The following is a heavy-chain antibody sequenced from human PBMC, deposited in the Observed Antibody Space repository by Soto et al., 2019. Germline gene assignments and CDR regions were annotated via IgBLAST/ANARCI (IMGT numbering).Heavy chain of an antibody. V-gene: IGHV1-18*01. CDR1: GYTFTSYG. J-gene: IGHJ6*02. Sequence: ASVKVSCKASGYTFTSYGISWVRQAPGQGLEWMGWISAYNGSTNYAQKLQGRVTMTTDTSTSTAYMELRSLRSDDTAVYYCARWGFGELFYYYYYGMDVWGQGTTVTVSS. D-gene: IGHD3-10*01. CDR2: ISAYNGST. CDR3: ARWGFGELFYYYYYGMDV.